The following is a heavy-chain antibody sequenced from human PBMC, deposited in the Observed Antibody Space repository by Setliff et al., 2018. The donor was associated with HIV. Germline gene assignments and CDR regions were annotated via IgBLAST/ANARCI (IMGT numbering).Heavy chain of an antibody. CDR1: GFTFSSYW. Sequence: GGSLRLSCAASGFTFSSYWMNWVRQAPGKGLVWVSYINSEGSSTSYADSVKGRFTISRDNVKNTLFLQMNSLRAEDTAVYYCARGDVVQFRGALDPWGQGALVTVSS. V-gene: IGHV3-74*01. D-gene: IGHD3-10*01. J-gene: IGHJ5*02. CDR3: ARGDVVQFRGALDP. CDR2: INSEGSST.